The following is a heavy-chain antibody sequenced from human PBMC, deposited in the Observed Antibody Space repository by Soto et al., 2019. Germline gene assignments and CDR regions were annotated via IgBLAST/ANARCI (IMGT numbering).Heavy chain of an antibody. Sequence: QVQLQESGPGLVRPSETLSLTCTVSGDSITNYQWSWIRQSPEKGLEWIGYIFNSGNTVYNPSVRSRVSISAASSRSQFSLKLTSVTAADTAIYYCAGDIRTGSYRFDYWGQGALVTVFS. CDR2: IFNSGNT. CDR1: GDSITNYQ. CDR3: AGDIRTGSYRFDY. J-gene: IGHJ4*02. V-gene: IGHV4-4*09. D-gene: IGHD1-26*01.